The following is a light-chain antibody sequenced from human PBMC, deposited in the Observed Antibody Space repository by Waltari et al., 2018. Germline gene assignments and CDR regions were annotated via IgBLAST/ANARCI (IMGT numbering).Light chain of an antibody. CDR1: SIDVGGYNY. Sequence: QSALTQPASVSGSPGQSITISCTGTSIDVGGYNYVPWYQQHPGKAPKLIIFDVSNRPSGVSSRFSGSKSGNTASLTISGLQAQDEADYYCSSYISSDTLELFGGGTSLTVL. V-gene: IGLV2-14*03. CDR3: SSYISSDTLEL. J-gene: IGLJ2*01. CDR2: DVS.